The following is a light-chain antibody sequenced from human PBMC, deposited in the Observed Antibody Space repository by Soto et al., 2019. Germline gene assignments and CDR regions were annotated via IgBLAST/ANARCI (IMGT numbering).Light chain of an antibody. Sequence: DIQMTQSPSSLSASVGDRVTMTCRASQSVSSYLNWYQQRPGKAPKLLIYAASSLQSGVPSRFSGSGSGTDFILTISSLQPEDFATYYCQQSYSTPYTFGQGTRLEIK. CDR2: AAS. CDR3: QQSYSTPYT. J-gene: IGKJ2*01. CDR1: QSVSSY. V-gene: IGKV1-39*01.